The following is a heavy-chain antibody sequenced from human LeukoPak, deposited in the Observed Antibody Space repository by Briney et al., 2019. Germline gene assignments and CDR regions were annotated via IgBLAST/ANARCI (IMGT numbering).Heavy chain of an antibody. D-gene: IGHD1-26*01. CDR3: ARVDSGSWSLDY. J-gene: IGHJ4*02. Sequence: GASVKVSCKASGYTFTGYYMHWVRQAPGQGLEWMGWINPNSGGTNYAQKFQGRVTTTRDTSISTAYMELSRLRSDDTAVYYCARVDSGSWSLDYWGQGTLVTVSS. V-gene: IGHV1-2*02. CDR1: GYTFTGYY. CDR2: INPNSGGT.